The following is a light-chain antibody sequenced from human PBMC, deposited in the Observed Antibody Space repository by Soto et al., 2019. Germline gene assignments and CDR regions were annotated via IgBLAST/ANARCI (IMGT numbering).Light chain of an antibody. Sequence: EIVLTQSPGTLSLSPGERATLSCRASQSVSSNFLAWYQQKPGQAPRLLIYGASSRATGIQDRFSGSGSGTAFTLTITRLEPEDFAVYYCQQFGSSPKTFGQGPKVEIK. J-gene: IGKJ1*01. CDR2: GAS. CDR1: QSVSSNF. CDR3: QQFGSSPKT. V-gene: IGKV3-20*01.